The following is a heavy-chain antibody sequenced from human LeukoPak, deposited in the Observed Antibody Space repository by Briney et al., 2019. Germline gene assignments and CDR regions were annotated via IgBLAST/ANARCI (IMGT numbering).Heavy chain of an antibody. V-gene: IGHV3-66*02. CDR3: AKPRYSLDAFDI. Sequence: GGSLRLSCAASGFTVSANCMSWVRQAAGKGLEWVSVIFGGGSTYYADSVKGRFTISRDNSKNTLYLQMNSLRAEDTAVYYCAKPRYSLDAFDIWGQGTMVTVSS. J-gene: IGHJ3*02. D-gene: IGHD2-15*01. CDR2: IFGGGST. CDR1: GFTVSANC.